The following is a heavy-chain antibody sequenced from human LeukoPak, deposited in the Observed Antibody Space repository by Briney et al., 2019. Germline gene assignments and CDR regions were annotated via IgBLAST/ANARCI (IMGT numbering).Heavy chain of an antibody. J-gene: IGHJ4*01. CDR3: ARGGLQSFDY. Sequence: GGSLRLSCAASGSTFSSYWMHWFRQAPGKGLVWVSRINNDGSSTTYADSVKGRFTISRDNAKNTLYLQMSSLGTEDTAVYYCARGGLQSFDYWGHGTLVTVS. CDR1: GSTFSSYW. D-gene: IGHD2-15*01. V-gene: IGHV3-74*01. CDR2: INNDGSST.